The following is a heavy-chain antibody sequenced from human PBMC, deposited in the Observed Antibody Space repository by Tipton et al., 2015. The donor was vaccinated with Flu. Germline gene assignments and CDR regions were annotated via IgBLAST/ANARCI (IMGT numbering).Heavy chain of an antibody. V-gene: IGHV4-4*07. CDR1: GGSISKSY. CDR3: ASHSYSRGRAGH. J-gene: IGHJ4*02. Sequence: TLSLTCTVSGGSISKSYWSWLRQPAGKGLQWIGRISTSGSTNYNASLESRVTMSRDTSRNQFSLRLRSATAADTAVFYCASHSYSRGRAGHWGQGTLVTVSS. D-gene: IGHD4-11*01. CDR2: ISTSGST.